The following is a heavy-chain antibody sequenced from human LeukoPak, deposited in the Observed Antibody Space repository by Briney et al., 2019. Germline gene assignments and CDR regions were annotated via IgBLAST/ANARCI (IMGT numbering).Heavy chain of an antibody. J-gene: IGHJ4*02. D-gene: IGHD2-2*01. CDR3: ARSGKYCSSTSCYRKFDY. CDR1: GGSISSGSYY. CDR2: IYTSGST. V-gene: IGHV4-61*02. Sequence: SQTLSLTCTVSGGSISSGSYYWSWIRQPAGKGLGWIGRIYTSGSTNYNPSLKSRVTISVDTSKNQFSLKLSSVTAADTAVYYCARSGKYCSSTSCYRKFDYWGQGTLVTVSS.